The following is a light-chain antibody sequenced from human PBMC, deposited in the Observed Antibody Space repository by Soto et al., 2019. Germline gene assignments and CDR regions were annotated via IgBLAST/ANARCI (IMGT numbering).Light chain of an antibody. CDR3: QQRSDWPPTLT. J-gene: IGKJ4*01. Sequence: EIVLTQSPATLSLSPGERATLSCRASQSLSTYLAWYQQKPGQAPRLLIYDASNRATGIPARFSGSGSGTDFTLSLSSLEPEDFAVYYCQQRSDWPPTLTFGGGTKVEIK. CDR1: QSLSTY. V-gene: IGKV3-11*01. CDR2: DAS.